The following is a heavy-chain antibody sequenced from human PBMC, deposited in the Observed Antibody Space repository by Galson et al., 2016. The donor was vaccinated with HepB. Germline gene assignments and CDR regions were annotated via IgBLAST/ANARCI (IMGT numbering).Heavy chain of an antibody. V-gene: IGHV4-39*01. Sequence: ETLSLTCTVSGGSVSNTKDYWAWIRQPPGRRLEWIGTTYYNGGSYYVPSLESRVTISIDTSKNQFSLRLTSVTAADTAVYYCAASSDVSAHFFDSWGQGKLVTVSS. CDR3: AASSDVSAHFFDS. D-gene: IGHD3-3*02. CDR2: TYYNGGS. CDR1: GGSVSNTKDY. J-gene: IGHJ4*02.